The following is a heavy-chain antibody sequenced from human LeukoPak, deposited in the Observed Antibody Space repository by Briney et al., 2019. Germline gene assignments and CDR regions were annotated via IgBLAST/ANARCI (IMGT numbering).Heavy chain of an antibody. CDR2: INPNSGGT. CDR3: ARAVIAVAGPSFDY. V-gene: IGHV1-2*02. CDR1: GYTFTGYY. J-gene: IGHJ4*02. D-gene: IGHD6-19*01. Sequence: ASVKVSCKASGYTFTGYYMHWVRQAPGQGLEWMGWINPNSGGTNYAQKFQGRVTMTRDTSISTAYMEPSRLRSDDTAVYYCARAVIAVAGPSFDYWGQGTLVTVSS.